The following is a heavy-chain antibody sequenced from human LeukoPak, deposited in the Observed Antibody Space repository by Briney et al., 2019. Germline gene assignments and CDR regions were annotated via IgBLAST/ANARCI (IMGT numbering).Heavy chain of an antibody. CDR2: ISGDGGST. J-gene: IGHJ6*02. Sequence: GGSLRLSCAASGFTFDDYAMYWVRQAPGKGLEWVSLISGDGGSTYFADSVKGRFTISRDNSKNSLYLQMNSLRTEDTALYYCAKDLFSGTVATPYFYYYGMDVWGQGTTVTVSS. CDR1: GFTFDDYA. D-gene: IGHD6-19*01. CDR3: AKDLFSGTVATPYFYYYGMDV. V-gene: IGHV3-43*02.